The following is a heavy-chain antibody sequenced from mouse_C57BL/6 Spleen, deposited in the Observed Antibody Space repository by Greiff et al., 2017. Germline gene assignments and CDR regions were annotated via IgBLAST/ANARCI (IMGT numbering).Heavy chain of an antibody. Sequence: EVMLVESGGGLVKPGGSLKLSCAASGFTFSDYGMHWVRQAPEKGLEWVAYISSGSSTIYYADTVKGRFTISRDNAKNTLFLQMTSLRSEDTAMYYCARRANQAWFAYWGQGTLVTVSA. D-gene: IGHD3-1*01. CDR2: ISSGSSTI. CDR1: GFTFSDYG. V-gene: IGHV5-17*01. CDR3: ARRANQAWFAY. J-gene: IGHJ3*01.